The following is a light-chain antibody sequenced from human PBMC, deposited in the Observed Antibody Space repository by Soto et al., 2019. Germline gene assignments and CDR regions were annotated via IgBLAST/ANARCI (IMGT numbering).Light chain of an antibody. V-gene: IGKV3-15*01. CDR2: GAS. CDR1: QSVSSN. CDR3: QQYNNWPPYT. J-gene: IGKJ2*01. Sequence: ELVMTQSPATLSVSPGERATLSCRASQSVSSNLAWYQQQPGQAPRLLIYGASTRATGIPARFSGSGSETEFTLTISSLQSEDFAVYYCQQYNNWPPYTFGQGTKLEIK.